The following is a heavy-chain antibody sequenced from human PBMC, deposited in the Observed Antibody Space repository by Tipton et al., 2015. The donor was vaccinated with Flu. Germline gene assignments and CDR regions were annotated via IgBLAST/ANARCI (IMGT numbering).Heavy chain of an antibody. D-gene: IGHD3-22*01. CDR3: ARGPPGYDYDSGGSGMLDAFDF. Sequence: SLRLSCAVSGGDTSTDNWWSWVRQPPGKGLEWIGEIYHDGPTNYNPSLKSRVTMSVDNSRNRFSLKLNSVTAADTAVYYCARGPPGYDYDSGGSGMLDAFDFWGRGTMVTVSS. J-gene: IGHJ3*01. CDR2: IYHDGPT. CDR1: GGDTSTDNW. V-gene: IGHV4-4*02.